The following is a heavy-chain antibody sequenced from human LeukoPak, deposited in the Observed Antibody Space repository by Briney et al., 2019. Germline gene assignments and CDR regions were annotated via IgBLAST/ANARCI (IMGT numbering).Heavy chain of an antibody. CDR2: IKQDGGEK. J-gene: IGHJ5*01. Sequence: GGSLRLSCAGSGFTFSNHQMNWVRRAPGKGLEWVAKIKQDGGEKHYVDSVKGRFTISRDNAKNSLYLQMNSLRVEDTAVYYCARVLRWFDSWGQGNLVTVSS. V-gene: IGHV3-7*02. D-gene: IGHD3-10*01. CDR3: ARVLRWFDS. CDR1: GFTFSNHQ.